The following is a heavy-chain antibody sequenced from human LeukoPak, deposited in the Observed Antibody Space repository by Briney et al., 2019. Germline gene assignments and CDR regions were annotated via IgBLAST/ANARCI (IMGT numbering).Heavy chain of an antibody. V-gene: IGHV3-11*04. Sequence: GGSLRLSCAASGFTFSDYYMSWIRQAPGKGLEWISYISGSGNTIYYADSVKGRFTISRDNAKNSLYLQMNNLRAEDTAVYYCARDGVLRYFDWFLGQQYYYYYMDVWGKGTTVTVSS. D-gene: IGHD3-9*01. J-gene: IGHJ6*03. CDR2: ISGSGNTI. CDR3: ARDGVLRYFDWFLGQQYYYYYMDV. CDR1: GFTFSDYY.